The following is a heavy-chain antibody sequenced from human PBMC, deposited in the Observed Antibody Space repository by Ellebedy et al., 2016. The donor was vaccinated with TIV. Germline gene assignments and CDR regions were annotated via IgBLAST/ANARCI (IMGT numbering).Heavy chain of an antibody. CDR1: GFTFSSYS. CDR2: ISSSSSTI. D-gene: IGHD1-14*01. J-gene: IGHJ4*02. CDR3: TRTYQYGYNI. V-gene: IGHV3-48*04. Sequence: GESLKISXAASGFTFSSYSMNWVRQAPGKGLEWVSYISSSSSTIYYADSVKGRFTISRDNAKNSLYLQMNSLRAEDTAVYYCTRTYQYGYNIWGQGTLVTVSS.